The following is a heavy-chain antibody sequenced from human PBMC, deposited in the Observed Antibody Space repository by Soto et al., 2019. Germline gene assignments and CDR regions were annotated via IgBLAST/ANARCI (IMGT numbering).Heavy chain of an antibody. CDR2: IYHSGST. D-gene: IGHD6-19*01. CDR3: VRHAQWLIRAY. J-gene: IGHJ4*02. CDR1: GGSISSGGYS. Sequence: SETLSLTCAVSGGSISSGGYSWSWIRQPPGKGLECIGYIYHSGSTYYNPSLKSRVTISVDRSKNQFSLKLSSVTAADTAVYYCVRHAQWLIRAYWGQGSLVTVSS. V-gene: IGHV4-30-2*01.